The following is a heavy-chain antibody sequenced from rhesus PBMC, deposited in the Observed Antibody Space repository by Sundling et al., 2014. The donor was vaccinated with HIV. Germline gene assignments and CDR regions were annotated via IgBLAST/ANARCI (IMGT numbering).Heavy chain of an antibody. D-gene: IGHD1-26*01. CDR3: AKDPSRTGTTLWGLDS. Sequence: EVQLVESGGGLAKPGGSLRLSCAASGFLFSTYAMHWVRQAPGRGLEWVSAISSGGRTYYADSVKGRFTISRDNSKNTLSLQMDSLRAEDTAVYYCAKDPSRTGTTLWGLDSWGQGVVVTVSS. J-gene: IGHJ6*01. CDR1: GFLFSTYA. V-gene: IGHV3-103*01. CDR2: ISSGGRT.